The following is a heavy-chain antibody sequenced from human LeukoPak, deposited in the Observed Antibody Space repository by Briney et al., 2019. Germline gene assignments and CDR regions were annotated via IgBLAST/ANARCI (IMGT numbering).Heavy chain of an antibody. Sequence: PGRSLRLSCAASGFTFSSYGMHWVRQAPGKGLEWVAVISYDGSNKYYADSVKGRFTISRDDAKSSLYLQMNSLRAEDTAVYYCARAVSNYYFWYFDLWGRGTLVTVSS. CDR3: ARAVSNYYFWYFDL. J-gene: IGHJ2*01. V-gene: IGHV3-30*03. CDR1: GFTFSSYG. CDR2: ISYDGSNK. D-gene: IGHD4-11*01.